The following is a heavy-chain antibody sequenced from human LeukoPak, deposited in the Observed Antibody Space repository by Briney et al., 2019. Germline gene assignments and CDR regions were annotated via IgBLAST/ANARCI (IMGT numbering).Heavy chain of an antibody. CDR2: ISSSSSYI. CDR3: ARVGEKAFHLWPEIDY. J-gene: IGHJ4*02. V-gene: IGHV3-21*01. Sequence: GGSLRLSCAASGFTFSTYSMNWVRQAPGKGLGWVSSISSSSSYIYYADSVKGRFTISRDNAKKSLYLQMNSLRAEDTAVYYCARVGEKAFHLWPEIDYWGQGTLVTVSS. D-gene: IGHD5-24*01. CDR1: GFTFSTYS.